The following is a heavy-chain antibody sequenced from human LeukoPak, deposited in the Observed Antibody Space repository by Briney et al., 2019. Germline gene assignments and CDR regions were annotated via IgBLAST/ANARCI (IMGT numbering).Heavy chain of an antibody. Sequence: GASVTVSCTASGGTFSSYAMSWVRQAPGQGLEWMGRIIRIVGIANYAQTLKGRVTITADKSKSTAYMEMSSLRSEDTAVYYCASVDTATPYRLRAFDIWGQGTMVTVSS. CDR3: ASVDTATPYRLRAFDI. CDR1: GGTFSSYA. D-gene: IGHD5-18*01. J-gene: IGHJ3*02. V-gene: IGHV1-69*04. CDR2: IIRIVGIA.